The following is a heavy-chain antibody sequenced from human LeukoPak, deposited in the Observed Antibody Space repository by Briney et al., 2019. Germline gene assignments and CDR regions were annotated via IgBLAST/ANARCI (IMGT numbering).Heavy chain of an antibody. CDR2: INPNSGGT. CDR3: ASGIMITFGGVIAPPSDP. Sequence: ASVKVSCKASGYIFTGYYMHWVRQAPGQGLEWMGWINPNSGGTNYAQKFQGRVTMTRDTSISTAYMELSRLVSDDTAVYYCASGIMITFGGVIAPPSDPWGQGTLVTVSS. D-gene: IGHD3-16*02. CDR1: GYIFTGYY. J-gene: IGHJ5*02. V-gene: IGHV1-2*02.